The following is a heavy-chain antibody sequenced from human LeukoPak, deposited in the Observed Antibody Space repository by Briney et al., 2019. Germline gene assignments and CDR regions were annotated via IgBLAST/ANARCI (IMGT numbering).Heavy chain of an antibody. Sequence: ASVKVSFKASGYTFTVYYMHWVRQAPGQGLEWMGWINPNSGDTNYAQKFQGRVTMTRDTSISTAYMELSRLRSGDTAVYYCARRYSSGWYDAFDIWGQGTMVTVSS. J-gene: IGHJ3*02. CDR2: INPNSGDT. D-gene: IGHD6-19*01. V-gene: IGHV1-2*02. CDR1: GYTFTVYY. CDR3: ARRYSSGWYDAFDI.